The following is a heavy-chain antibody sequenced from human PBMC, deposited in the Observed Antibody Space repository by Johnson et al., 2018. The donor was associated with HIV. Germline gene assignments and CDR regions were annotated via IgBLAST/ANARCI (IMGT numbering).Heavy chain of an antibody. CDR2: ISDRGGTI. Sequence: QVQLVESGGGLVKPGVSLRLSCTASGFTFSDYFMTWIRQAPGKGLEWVSYISDRGGTIYYADSVKGRFTISRDNTKNSLFLQMNSLRVEDTARYYCATYSMRLRGGDGFDIWGQGTMVTVSS. CDR1: GFTFSDYF. J-gene: IGHJ3*02. V-gene: IGHV3-11*04. D-gene: IGHD5-24*01. CDR3: ATYSMRLRGGDGFDI.